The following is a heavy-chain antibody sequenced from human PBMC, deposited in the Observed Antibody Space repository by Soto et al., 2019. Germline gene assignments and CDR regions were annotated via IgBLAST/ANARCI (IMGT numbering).Heavy chain of an antibody. CDR3: GRGPSPRAPAGGTPYYYAMDV. D-gene: IGHD6-13*01. CDR2: MNPINGAA. Sequence: ASVKVSCKASGYDFTAYDINWVRQASGQGLEWMGWMNPINGAAGTARRFQGRVSLSRNTATGTAYLELTSLRSDDTAVYYCGRGPSPRAPAGGTPYYYAMDVWGQGTTVTAP. J-gene: IGHJ6*02. CDR1: GYDFTAYD. V-gene: IGHV1-8*02.